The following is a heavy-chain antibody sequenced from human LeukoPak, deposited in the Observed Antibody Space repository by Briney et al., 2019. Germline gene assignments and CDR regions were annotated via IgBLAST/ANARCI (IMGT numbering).Heavy chain of an antibody. Sequence: ASVKVSCKASGYTFTSYFMHWVRQAPGQGLEWMGIINPSGGSTSYAQRFQGRVTMTRDTSTSTVYMELSSLRSEDTAVYYCARGESDSSSWYNNWFDPWGQGTLVTVSS. CDR1: GYTFTSYF. D-gene: IGHD6-13*01. V-gene: IGHV1-46*01. J-gene: IGHJ5*02. CDR2: INPSGGST. CDR3: ARGESDSSSWYNNWFDP.